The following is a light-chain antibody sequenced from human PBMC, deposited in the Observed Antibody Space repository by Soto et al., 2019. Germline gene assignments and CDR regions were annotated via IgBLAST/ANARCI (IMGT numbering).Light chain of an antibody. V-gene: IGKV1-5*01. CDR1: QSISSW. CDR2: GAS. CDR3: QQYNSYSQT. Sequence: DIQMTQSPSTLSASVGDRVTTTCRASQSISSWLAWYQQKPGKAPKLLIYGASSLESGVPSRFSGSGSGTEFTLTISSLQPDDFATYYCQQYNSYSQTFGQGTKV. J-gene: IGKJ1*01.